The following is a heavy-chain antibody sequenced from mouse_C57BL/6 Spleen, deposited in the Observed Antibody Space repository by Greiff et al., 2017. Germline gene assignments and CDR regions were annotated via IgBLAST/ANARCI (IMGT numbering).Heavy chain of an antibody. Sequence: VQLQQPGTELVKPGASVKLSCKASGYTFTSYWMHWVKQRPGQGLEWIGNINPSNGATNYNEKFKSKATLTVDKSSSTAYMQLSSLTSEDSAVYCCARDGHYHYFDYWGQGTTLTVSS. D-gene: IGHD1-2*01. J-gene: IGHJ2*01. CDR1: GYTFTSYW. CDR3: ARDGHYHYFDY. CDR2: INPSNGAT. V-gene: IGHV1-53*01.